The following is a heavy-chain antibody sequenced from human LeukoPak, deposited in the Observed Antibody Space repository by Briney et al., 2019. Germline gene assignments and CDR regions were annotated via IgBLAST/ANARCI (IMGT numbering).Heavy chain of an antibody. Sequence: SETLSLTCTVSGGSISNYYWSWIRQPAGKGLEWIGRIYTSGSTNYNPSLTSRVTMSVDKSKNQFSLKLTSVTAADTAVYYCARDAYYVGGVYYYYYMDVWGKGTTVSVSS. J-gene: IGHJ6*03. CDR3: ARDAYYVGGVYYYYYMDV. D-gene: IGHD3-10*02. CDR2: IYTSGST. V-gene: IGHV4-4*07. CDR1: GGSISNYY.